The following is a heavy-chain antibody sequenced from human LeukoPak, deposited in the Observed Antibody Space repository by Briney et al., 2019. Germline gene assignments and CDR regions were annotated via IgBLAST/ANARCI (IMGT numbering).Heavy chain of an antibody. Sequence: SETLSLTCTIPGGSISSDYWRWIRQPAGKGLEWIGRIYPSGSTNYNPSLKSRVTISVDTSKNQFSLKLSSVTAADTAVYYCARGQVVVAATPGDYWGQGTLVTVSS. CDR2: IYPSGST. J-gene: IGHJ4*02. V-gene: IGHV4-4*07. CDR3: ARGQVVVAATPGDY. D-gene: IGHD2-15*01. CDR1: GGSISSDY.